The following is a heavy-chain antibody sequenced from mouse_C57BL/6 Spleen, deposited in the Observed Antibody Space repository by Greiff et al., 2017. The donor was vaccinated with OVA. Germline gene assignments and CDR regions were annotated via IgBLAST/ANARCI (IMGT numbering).Heavy chain of an antibody. CDR3: ARYYGILYAMDY. CDR1: GYTFTSYW. D-gene: IGHD2-1*01. J-gene: IGHJ4*01. CDR2: IDPSDSYT. Sequence: QVQLQQPGAELVRPGTSVKLSCKASGYTFTSYWMHWVKQRPGQGLEWIGVIDPSDSYTNYNQKFKGKATLTVDTSSSTAYMQLSSLSSEDSAVYYCARYYGILYAMDYWGQGTSVTVSS. V-gene: IGHV1-59*01.